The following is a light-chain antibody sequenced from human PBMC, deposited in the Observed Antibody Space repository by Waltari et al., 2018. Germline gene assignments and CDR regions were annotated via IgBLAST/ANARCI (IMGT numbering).Light chain of an antibody. CDR3: GTWDSSLSGAV. CDR2: ENT. CDR1: SSNIGTNS. J-gene: IGLJ7*01. Sequence: QSVLTQPPSVSAAPGQRVTLSCSGGSSNIGTNSVSWYRQFPGTAPKLTIYENTERPSGIPGRFSGSKSGTSATLDITGLQAGDEADYYCGTWDSSLSGAVFGGGTHLTVL. V-gene: IGLV1-51*02.